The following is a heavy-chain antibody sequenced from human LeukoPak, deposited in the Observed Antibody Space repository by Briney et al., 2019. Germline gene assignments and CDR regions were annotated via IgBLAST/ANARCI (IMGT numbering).Heavy chain of an antibody. J-gene: IGHJ4*02. D-gene: IGHD6-19*01. CDR1: GFSVSSKY. CDR2: IYSGGTT. Sequence: GGSLRPSCAASGFSVSSKYMSWVRQPAGKGLEWVSVIYSGGTTFYADSVKGRFTISRDNSKNTLYLQMNSLRPDDTAVYYCTKLKGWYGDGYFDYWGPGILVTVSS. CDR3: TKLKGWYGDGYFDY. V-gene: IGHV3-53*01.